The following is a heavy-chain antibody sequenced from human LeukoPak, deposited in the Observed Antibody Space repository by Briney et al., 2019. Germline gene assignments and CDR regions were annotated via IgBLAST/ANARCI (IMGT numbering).Heavy chain of an antibody. CDR1: GFTFSNYV. CDR3: AREGYFDILTGYYIPPPIDY. Sequence: GGSLRLSCAASGFTFSNYVMNWVRQAPGKGLEWVSGISGSGGRTYYTDSVKGRFTISRDNSKNTLYLQMNSLRAEDTAVYYCAREGYFDILTGYYIPPPIDYWGQGTLVTVSS. CDR2: ISGSGGRT. J-gene: IGHJ4*02. D-gene: IGHD3-9*01. V-gene: IGHV3-23*01.